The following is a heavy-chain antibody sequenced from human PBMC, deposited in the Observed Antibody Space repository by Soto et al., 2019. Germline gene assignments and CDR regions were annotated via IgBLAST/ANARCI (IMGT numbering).Heavy chain of an antibody. CDR3: ARIAAADYARYYFDE. CDR1: GYTFTIYG. D-gene: IGHD6-13*01. V-gene: IGHV1-18*01. J-gene: IGHJ4*02. CDR2: ISAYNGNT. Sequence: ASVKVSCKASGYTFTIYGISWVLQAPGQGLEWMGWISAYNGNTNYAQKLQGRVTMATDTSTSTAYMELRSLRSDDTAVYYCARIAAADYARYYFDEWGQGALVTVSS.